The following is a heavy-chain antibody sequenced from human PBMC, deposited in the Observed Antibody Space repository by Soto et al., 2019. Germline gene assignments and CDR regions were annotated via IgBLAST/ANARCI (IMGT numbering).Heavy chain of an antibody. D-gene: IGHD6-13*01. CDR1: GFTFSRYS. Sequence: EVQLVESGGGLVQPGGSLRLSCAASGFTFSRYSMNWVRQAPGKGLEWVSYISSSSSTIYYADSVKGRFTISRDNAKNSLYLQMNSQGDEDTAVYYCARDREADGSRWYWVYYYGMDVWGQGTTVTVSS. CDR2: ISSSSSTI. J-gene: IGHJ6*02. V-gene: IGHV3-48*02. CDR3: ARDREADGSRWYWVYYYGMDV.